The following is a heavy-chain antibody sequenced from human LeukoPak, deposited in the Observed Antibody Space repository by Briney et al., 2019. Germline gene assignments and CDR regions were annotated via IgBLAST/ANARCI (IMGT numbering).Heavy chain of an antibody. CDR2: INHSGST. J-gene: IGHJ4*02. V-gene: IGHV4-34*01. CDR1: GGSFSGYY. D-gene: IGHD3-16*02. Sequence: PSETLSLTCAVYGGSFSGYYWSWIRQPPGKGLEWIGEINHSGSTNYNPSLKSRVTISVDTSKNQFSLKLSSVTAADTAVYYCARGVTRHFDYWGQGTLVTVSS. CDR3: ARGVTRHFDY.